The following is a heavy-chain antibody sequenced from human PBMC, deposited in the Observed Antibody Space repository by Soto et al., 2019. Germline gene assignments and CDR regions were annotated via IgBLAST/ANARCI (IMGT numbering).Heavy chain of an antibody. CDR1: GYSFSNSW. CDR3: AREAPGSFDL. V-gene: IGHV5-51*01. J-gene: IGHJ3*01. CDR2: IYPGDSDT. Sequence: PGESLKISCKGSGYSFSNSWIGWVRQMPGKGLEWMGIIYPGDSDTRYSPSFQGQVTMSADKSISTAYLQWYSLKASDTAMYYCAREAPGSFDLWGQGTMVTVSS.